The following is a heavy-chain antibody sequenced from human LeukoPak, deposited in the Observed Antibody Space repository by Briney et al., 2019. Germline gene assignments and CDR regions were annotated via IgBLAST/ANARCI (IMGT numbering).Heavy chain of an antibody. V-gene: IGHV3-30*02. CDR1: GFTFSSYS. J-gene: IGHJ4*02. CDR3: ARGARKGDDYGGFFDY. D-gene: IGHD4-23*01. Sequence: GGSLRLSCAASGFTFSSYSMHWVRQAPGKGLEWVAFIRYDGSNKYYADSVKGRFTISRDNSKNTLYLQMNSLRAQDTAVYYCARGARKGDDYGGFFDYWGQGTLVTVSS. CDR2: IRYDGSNK.